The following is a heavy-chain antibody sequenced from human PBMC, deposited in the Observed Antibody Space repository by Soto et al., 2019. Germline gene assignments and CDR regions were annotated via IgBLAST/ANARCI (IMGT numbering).Heavy chain of an antibody. CDR3: ASRDPGTSVDY. J-gene: IGHJ4*02. Sequence: LSLTCAVSGGSFTSNNWWTWVRQPPGQGLEWIGEIYRTGSTNYNPSLKSRVTISLDKSENQFSLKVTSLTAADTAVYYCASRDPGTSVDYWGQGTLVTVAS. CDR2: IYRTGST. D-gene: IGHD1-7*01. CDR1: GGSFTSNNW. V-gene: IGHV4-4*02.